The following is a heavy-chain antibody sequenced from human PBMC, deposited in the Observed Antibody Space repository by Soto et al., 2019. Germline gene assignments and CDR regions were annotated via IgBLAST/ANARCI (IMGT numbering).Heavy chain of an antibody. CDR2: ISAYNGNT. CDR1: GYTFTSYG. Sequence: ASVKVSCKASGYTFTSYGISWVRQAPGQGREWMGWISAYNGNTNYAQKLQGRVTMTTDTSTSTAYMELRSLRSDDTAVYYCAREYSSSSVYYYYYMDVWGKGTTVTVSS. D-gene: IGHD6-6*01. V-gene: IGHV1-18*01. CDR3: AREYSSSSVYYYYYMDV. J-gene: IGHJ6*03.